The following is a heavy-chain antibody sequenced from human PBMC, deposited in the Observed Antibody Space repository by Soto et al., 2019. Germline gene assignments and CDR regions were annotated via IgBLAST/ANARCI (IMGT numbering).Heavy chain of an antibody. Sequence: QITLKESGPPLVKPTQTLTLTCTFSGFSLTTRGVGVGWIRQPPGKALEWLALIYWDDDEGYSPSLKSRLTITNDNPKNRLVLTLNNMDSVDTATYYCAHRPRGFSYYFDYWGQGTLVTVSS. D-gene: IGHD3-10*01. CDR2: IYWDDDE. V-gene: IGHV2-5*02. CDR3: AHRPRGFSYYFDY. CDR1: GFSLTTRGVG. J-gene: IGHJ4*02.